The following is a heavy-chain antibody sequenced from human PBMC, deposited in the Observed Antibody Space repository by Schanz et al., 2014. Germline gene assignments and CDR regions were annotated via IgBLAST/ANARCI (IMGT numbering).Heavy chain of an antibody. CDR2: IWFDGSKT. J-gene: IGHJ5*02. V-gene: IGHV3-33*06. CDR3: AKDSIYRGPSRSCCGP. CDR1: GFTFSDFG. Sequence: QEQLVESGGGVVQPGRSLRLSCAASGFTFSDFGMHWVRQTPVKGLGWVATIWFDGSKTDYADSVKGRFTSSRENSKNTLVLQMSSLRGEDTATDFCAKDSIYRGPSRSCCGPWGQGILVTVSS. D-gene: IGHD3-10*01.